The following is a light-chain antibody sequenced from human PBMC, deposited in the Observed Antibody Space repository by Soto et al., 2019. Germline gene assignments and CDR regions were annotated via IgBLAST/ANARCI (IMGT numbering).Light chain of an antibody. J-gene: IGKJ5*01. Sequence: EIVLTQSPGTLSLSPGERATLSCRASQSVSSSYLAWYQQKPGQAPRLLIYDASNRATGIPARFSGSGSGTDFTLTISSLEPEDFAVYYCQQRSIWPPITFGQGTRLE. CDR1: QSVSSSY. V-gene: IGKV3D-20*02. CDR2: DAS. CDR3: QQRSIWPPIT.